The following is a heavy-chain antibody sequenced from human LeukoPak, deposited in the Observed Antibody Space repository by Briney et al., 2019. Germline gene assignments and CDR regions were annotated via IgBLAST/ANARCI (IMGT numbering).Heavy chain of an antibody. J-gene: IGHJ6*03. D-gene: IGHD5-12*01. CDR2: ISHSGNT. Sequence: SETLSLTCTVSGDSINKYFWSWLRQSPGKGLEWIGYISHSGNTNYHPSLKSRVTISLDKSKNQFSLKLSSVTAADTAMYYCARGMVATGFYYYYYMDVWGKGTTVTVSS. CDR1: GDSINKYF. V-gene: IGHV4-59*01. CDR3: ARGMVATGFYYYYYMDV.